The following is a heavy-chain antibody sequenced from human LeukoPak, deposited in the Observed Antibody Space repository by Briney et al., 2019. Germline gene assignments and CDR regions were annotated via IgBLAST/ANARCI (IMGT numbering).Heavy chain of an antibody. CDR3: ARGAQDYYDSSGYYHDY. V-gene: IGHV4-31*03. CDR2: IYYSGST. CDR1: GGSISSGGYY. D-gene: IGHD3-22*01. Sequence: PSETLSLTCTVSGGSISSGGYYWSWIRQHPGKGLEWIGYIYYSGSTYYNPSLKSRVTISVDTSKNQFSLKLSSVTAADTAVYYCARGAQDYYDSSGYYHDYWGQGTLVTVSS. J-gene: IGHJ4*02.